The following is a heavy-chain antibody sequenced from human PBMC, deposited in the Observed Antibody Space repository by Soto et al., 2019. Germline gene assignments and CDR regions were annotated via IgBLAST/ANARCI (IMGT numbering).Heavy chain of an antibody. V-gene: IGHV1-58*01. J-gene: IGHJ4*02. Sequence: SVKVSCKASGFTFTSSAVQWVRQARGQRLEWIGWIVVGSGNTNYAQKFQERVTITRDMSTSTAYMELSSLRSEDTAVYYCAADSSGWYVSFDYWGQGTLVTVSS. D-gene: IGHD6-19*01. CDR2: IVVGSGNT. CDR3: AADSSGWYVSFDY. CDR1: GFTFTSSA.